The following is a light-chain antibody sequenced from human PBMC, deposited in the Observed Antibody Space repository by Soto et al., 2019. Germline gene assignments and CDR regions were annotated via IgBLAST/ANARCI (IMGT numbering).Light chain of an antibody. CDR1: SGHSNYA. J-gene: IGLJ7*01. CDR3: QTWGPGSASVG. Sequence: QAVVTQSPSASASLGASVKLTCTLSSGHSNYAIAWHQQQPEKGPRYLMKVNSGGSHIKGDGIPDRFSGSSSGAERYLFISSLQYEDEADYYCQTWGPGSASVGFGGGTQLTVL. V-gene: IGLV4-69*01. CDR2: VNSGGSH.